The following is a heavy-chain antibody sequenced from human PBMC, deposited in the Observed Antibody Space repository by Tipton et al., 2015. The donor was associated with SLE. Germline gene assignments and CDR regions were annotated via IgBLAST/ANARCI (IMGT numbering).Heavy chain of an antibody. D-gene: IGHD4-17*01. CDR3: ARERTTVTNYYYYGMDV. V-gene: IGHV4-59*12. CDR1: GGSISSYY. Sequence: TLSLTCTVSGGSISSYYWSWIRQPPGKGLEWIGYIYYSGSTYYNPSLKSRVTISVDTSKNQFSLKLSSVTAADTAVYYCARERTTVTNYYYYGMDVWGQGTMVTVSS. J-gene: IGHJ6*02. CDR2: IYYSGST.